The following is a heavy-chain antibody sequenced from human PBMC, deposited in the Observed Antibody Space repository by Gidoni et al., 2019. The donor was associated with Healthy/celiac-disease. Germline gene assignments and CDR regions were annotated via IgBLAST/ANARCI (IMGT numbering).Heavy chain of an antibody. Sequence: LQLQESGPGLVKPSATLSLPCTVSGGPLSSSSYYWGWIRQPPGKGLEWIGRIYYSGSTYYNPYLKSRVTISVETAKNQFSLKRSSVTAADTAVYYWARQRGYCSSTSCRGWFDPWGQGTLVTVSS. CDR1: GGPLSSSSYY. J-gene: IGHJ5*02. V-gene: IGHV4-39*01. D-gene: IGHD2-2*03. CDR3: ARQRGYCSSTSCRGWFDP. CDR2: IYYSGST.